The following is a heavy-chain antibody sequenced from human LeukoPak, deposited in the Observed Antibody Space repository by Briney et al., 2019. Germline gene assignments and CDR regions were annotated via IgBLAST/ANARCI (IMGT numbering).Heavy chain of an antibody. CDR3: AKDQIGSAPGYSSGPLDY. D-gene: IGHD6-19*01. V-gene: IGHV3-30*18. CDR2: ISHDGNDN. CDR1: GLSYSSYG. Sequence: PGRSLRLSCAASGLSYSSYGMHWVRQAPGKGLEWVAVISHDGNDNYYADSVKGRFTISRDNSKNTVYLEMHSLRAGDTAVYYCAKDQIGSAPGYSSGPLDYWGQGTLVIVSS. J-gene: IGHJ4*02.